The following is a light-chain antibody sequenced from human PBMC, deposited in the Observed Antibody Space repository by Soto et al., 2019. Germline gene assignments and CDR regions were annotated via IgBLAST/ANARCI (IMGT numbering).Light chain of an antibody. CDR2: DVS. CDR3: SSYTSSSTPYV. CDR1: SSDVGGYNY. J-gene: IGLJ1*01. V-gene: IGLV2-14*03. Sequence: QPASVSGSPGQSITISCTGTSSDVGGYNYVSWYQHHPGKAPKLMIYDVSNRPSGVSNRFSGSKSGNTASLTISGLQAEDEADYYCSSYTSSSTPYVFGTGTKVTVL.